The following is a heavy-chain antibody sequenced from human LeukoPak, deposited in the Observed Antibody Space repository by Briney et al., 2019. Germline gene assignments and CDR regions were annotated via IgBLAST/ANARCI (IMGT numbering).Heavy chain of an antibody. Sequence: PGGSLRLSCAASGFTFTISGMHWVRQAPGEGLEWVAFIGRDGSTKYYADSVKGRFTISGDSSYHTAFLQMNSLRADGTAIYYCAKDGEWTFDIWGQGTMVTVSS. CDR2: IGRDGSTK. J-gene: IGHJ3*02. CDR1: GFTFTISG. CDR3: AKDGEWTFDI. V-gene: IGHV3-30*02. D-gene: IGHD3-3*01.